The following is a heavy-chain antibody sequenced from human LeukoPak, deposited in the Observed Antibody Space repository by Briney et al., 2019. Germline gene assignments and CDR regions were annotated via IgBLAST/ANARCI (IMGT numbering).Heavy chain of an antibody. Sequence: PGGSLRLSCAGSGFIFNDFTMHWVRQPPGGGLEWVCRISWDSRSISYADSVKGRFTVSRDNSKTSLYLRMATLKSEDTDFYYCEKGAPPVHWGQGTLVTVSS. J-gene: IGHJ4*02. CDR3: EKGAPPVH. V-gene: IGHV3-43*01. CDR1: GFIFNDFT. D-gene: IGHD6-6*01. CDR2: ISWDSRSI.